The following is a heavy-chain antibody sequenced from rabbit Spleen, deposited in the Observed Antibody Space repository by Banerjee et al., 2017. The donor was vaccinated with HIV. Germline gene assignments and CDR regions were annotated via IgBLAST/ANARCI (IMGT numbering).Heavy chain of an antibody. J-gene: IGHJ3*01. CDR2: IYTGSGGST. V-gene: IGHV1S45*01. CDR3: ARSVNAIGYWSDL. CDR1: GFSFSNKAV. Sequence: QEQLVESGGGLVKPEGSLKLSCTASGFSFSNKAVMCWVRQAPGKGLEWIACIYTGSGGSTAYASWAKGRFTISKTSSATVTLQMTSLTAADTATYFCARSVNAIGYWSDLWGQGTLVTVS. D-gene: IGHD1-1*01.